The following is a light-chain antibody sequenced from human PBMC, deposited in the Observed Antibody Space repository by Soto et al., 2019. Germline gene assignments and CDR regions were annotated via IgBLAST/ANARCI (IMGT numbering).Light chain of an antibody. CDR1: QSVSSSY. V-gene: IGKV3-20*01. Sequence: EIVLTQSPGTLSLSPGERATLSCRASQSVSSSYLAWYQQTPGQAPRLLMYGASSRATGVPERFSGSGSGTDFTLTISRVEPEDFGVYYCQQYGSSPLTFGGGTKVEIK. CDR3: QQYGSSPLT. CDR2: GAS. J-gene: IGKJ4*01.